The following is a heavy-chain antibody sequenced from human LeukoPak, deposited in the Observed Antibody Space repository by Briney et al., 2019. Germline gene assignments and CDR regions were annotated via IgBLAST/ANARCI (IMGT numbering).Heavy chain of an antibody. CDR3: ARVGPSSASMTPAYGMDV. V-gene: IGHV3-20*04. CDR1: GVTFDDYG. CDR2: INWNGGST. D-gene: IGHD2/OR15-2a*01. J-gene: IGHJ6*02. Sequence: PGGSLRLSCAASGVTFDDYGMSWVRQAPGKGLEWVSGINWNGGSTGYADSVKGRFTISRDNAKNSLYLQMNSLRAEDTALYYCARVGPSSASMTPAYGMDVWGQGTTVTVSS.